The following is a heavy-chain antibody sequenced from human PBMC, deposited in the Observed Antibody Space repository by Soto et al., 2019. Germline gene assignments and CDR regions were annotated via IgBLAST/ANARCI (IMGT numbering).Heavy chain of an antibody. CDR2: ISGSGGST. CDR3: AKTRRSGGSCVDY. Sequence: GGSLRLSCAASGFTFSSYAMSWVRQAPGKGLEWVSSISGSGGSTYYADSVKGRFTISRDNSKNTVYLQMNSLRAEDTAVYYCAKTRRSGGSCVDYWGQGTLVTVSS. J-gene: IGHJ4*02. CDR1: GFTFSSYA. D-gene: IGHD2-15*01. V-gene: IGHV3-23*01.